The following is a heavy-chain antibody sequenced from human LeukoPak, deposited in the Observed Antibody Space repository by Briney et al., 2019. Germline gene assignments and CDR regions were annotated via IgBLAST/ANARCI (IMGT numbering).Heavy chain of an antibody. CDR2: INTRTGNP. V-gene: IGHV7-4-1*02. Sequence: ASVKVSCKASGYTFTDYAMNWVRQAPGQGLEWMGWINTRTGNPTYAQGFTGRFVFSLDTSISTAYLQISSLKPEDTAFYYCATEPRSIGRHEYSGVNLDHWGQGTLVTVSS. D-gene: IGHD3-22*01. CDR1: GYTFTDYA. J-gene: IGHJ4*02. CDR3: ATEPRSIGRHEYSGVNLDH.